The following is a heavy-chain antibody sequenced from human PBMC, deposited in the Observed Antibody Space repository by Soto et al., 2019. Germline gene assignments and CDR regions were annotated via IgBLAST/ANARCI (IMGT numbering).Heavy chain of an antibody. CDR2: IYPGDSDT. J-gene: IGHJ6*02. V-gene: IGHV5-51*01. Sequence: PGESLKISCKGSGYSFTSYWIGWVRQMPGKGLEWMGIIYPGDSDTRYSPSFQGQVTISADKSISTAYLQWSSLKASDTAMYYCARRNSSVYYYYGMDVWGQGXTVTVYS. CDR1: GYSFTSYW. D-gene: IGHD6-25*01. CDR3: ARRNSSVYYYYGMDV.